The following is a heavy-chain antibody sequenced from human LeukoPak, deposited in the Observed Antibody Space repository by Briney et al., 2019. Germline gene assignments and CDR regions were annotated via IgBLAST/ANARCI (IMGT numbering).Heavy chain of an antibody. V-gene: IGHV1-46*01. J-gene: IGHJ4*02. CDR1: GYTFTSYY. D-gene: IGHD3-22*01. CDR2: INPSGGST. CDR3: ARQPPDYDSSGYYRFDY. Sequence: GASVKVSCKASGYTFTSYYMHWVRQAPGQGLEWMGIINPSGGSTSYAQKFQGRVTMTRDMSTSTVYMELSSLRSDDTAVYYCARQPPDYDSSGYYRFDYWGQGTLVTVSS.